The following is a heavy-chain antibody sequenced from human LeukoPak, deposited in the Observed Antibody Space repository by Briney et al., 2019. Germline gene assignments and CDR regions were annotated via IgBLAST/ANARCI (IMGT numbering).Heavy chain of an antibody. V-gene: IGHV3-9*01. CDR3: AKDISVVPAAIGSYYYYYGMDV. CDR2: ISWNSGSI. Sequence: GGSLRLSCAASGFTFDDYAMHWVRHAPGKGLEGVSGISWNSGSIMYADSVKGRFTISRDNAKNSLYLQMNSLRAEDTALYYCAKDISVVPAAIGSYYYYYGMDVWGQGTTVTVSS. J-gene: IGHJ6*02. D-gene: IGHD2-2*02. CDR1: GFTFDDYA.